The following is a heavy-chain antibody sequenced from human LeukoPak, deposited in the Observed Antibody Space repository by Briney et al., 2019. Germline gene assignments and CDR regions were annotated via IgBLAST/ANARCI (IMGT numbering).Heavy chain of an antibody. CDR2: ISYDGSNK. J-gene: IGHJ4*02. CDR3: ARRYCGGDCYSTFFDY. D-gene: IGHD2-21*02. CDR1: GFTFSSYA. V-gene: IGHV3-30-3*01. Sequence: PGGSLRLSCAASGFTFSSYAMHWVRQAPGKGLEWVAVISYDGSNKYYADSVKGRFTISRDNSKNTLYLQMNSLRAEDTAVYYCARRYCGGDCYSTFFDYWGQGTLVTVSS.